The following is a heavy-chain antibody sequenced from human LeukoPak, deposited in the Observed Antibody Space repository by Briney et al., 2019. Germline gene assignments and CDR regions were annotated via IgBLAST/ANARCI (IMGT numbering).Heavy chain of an antibody. CDR2: IYWLGTT. Sequence: GGSLRLSCVASGFTFADYGMSCVRQAPGKGLEWVAGIYWLGTTYADSVKGRFTISRDDAKNSLYLQMHSLRAENTALYYCARGYWRLDPWGPGTLVTVSS. D-gene: IGHD2-15*01. CDR3: ARGYWRLDP. CDR1: GFTFADYG. V-gene: IGHV3-20*04. J-gene: IGHJ5*02.